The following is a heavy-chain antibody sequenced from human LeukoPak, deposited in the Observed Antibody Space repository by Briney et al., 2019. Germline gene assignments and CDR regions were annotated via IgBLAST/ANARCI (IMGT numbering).Heavy chain of an antibody. CDR3: ARGSIDTAMVTIQFNMDV. CDR1: GGTFSSYA. CDR2: IIPIFGTA. J-gene: IGHJ6*03. D-gene: IGHD5-18*01. Sequence: SVKVSCKASGGTFSSYAISWVRQAPGEGLEWVGGIIPIFGTANYAQKFQGRVTITADESTSTAYMELSSLRSEDTAVYYCARGSIDTAMVTIQFNMDVWGKGTTVTVSS. V-gene: IGHV1-69*01.